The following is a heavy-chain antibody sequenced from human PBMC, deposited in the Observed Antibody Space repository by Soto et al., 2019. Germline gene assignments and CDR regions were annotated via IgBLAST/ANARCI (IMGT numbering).Heavy chain of an antibody. CDR1: GFTFDDYA. CDR3: PKFFWLTSCTCFFFDY. Sequence: LSLSCAASGFTFDDYAVHWVRQAPGKGLEWVSGISWNSGSIGYADSVKGRFTISRDNAKNSLYLQMNSLRAEATALYYSPKFFWLTSCTCFFFDYWCQGTLVSVFS. V-gene: IGHV3-9*01. D-gene: IGHD2-8*01. J-gene: IGHJ4*02. CDR2: ISWNSGSI.